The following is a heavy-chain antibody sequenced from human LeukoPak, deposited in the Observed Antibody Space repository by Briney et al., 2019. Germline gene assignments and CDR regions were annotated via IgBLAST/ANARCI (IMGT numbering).Heavy chain of an antibody. CDR2: INQDGSEI. CDR3: VKSGGYYYMDA. D-gene: IGHD2-15*01. V-gene: IGHV3-7*03. Sequence: TGGSLRLSCAASGFTFSNYWMSWVRQAPGKGLEWLANINQDGSEIYYVDSVKGRFTISRDNGRNSLYLEMNSLRPEDTALYYCVKSGGYYYMDAWGKGTTVVVSS. J-gene: IGHJ6*03. CDR1: GFTFSNYW.